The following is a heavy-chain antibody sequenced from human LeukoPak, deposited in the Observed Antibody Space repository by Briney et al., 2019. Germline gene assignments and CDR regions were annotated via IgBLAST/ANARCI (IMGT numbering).Heavy chain of an antibody. CDR2: IRYDGSNK. D-gene: IGHD3-3*01. CDR1: GFTFSSYG. V-gene: IGHV3-30*02. Sequence: GGSLRLSCAASGFTFSSYGMHWVRQAPGKGLEWVAFIRYDGSNKYYADSVKGRFTISRDNSKNTLYLHVNSLRPEDTAVYYCAKGATDITRWFDPWGQGTLVIVSS. J-gene: IGHJ5*02. CDR3: AKGATDITRWFDP.